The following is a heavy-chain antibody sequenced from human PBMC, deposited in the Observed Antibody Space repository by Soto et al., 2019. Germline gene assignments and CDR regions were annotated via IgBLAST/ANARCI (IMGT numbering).Heavy chain of an antibody. CDR3: GRVGSSGFYYRGPFDY. V-gene: IGHV4-59*01. CDR2: IYYSGST. J-gene: IGHJ4*02. Sequence: PSETLSLTCTVSGGSISSYYWSWIRQPPGKGLEWIGYIYYSGSTNYNPSLKSRVTISVDTSKNQFSLKLSSVTAADTAVYYCGRVGSSGFYYRGPFDYWXQXTLVTVSS. CDR1: GGSISSYY. D-gene: IGHD3-22*01.